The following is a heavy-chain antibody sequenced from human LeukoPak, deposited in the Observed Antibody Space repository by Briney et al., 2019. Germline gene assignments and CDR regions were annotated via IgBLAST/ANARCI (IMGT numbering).Heavy chain of an antibody. J-gene: IGHJ4*02. CDR3: AGQKDPRPIDY. CDR1: GYTFIDYY. Sequence: ASVKVSCKASGYTFIDYYRHWVRQAPGQGLEWMGWTNPSSGGTNYAQKFQGRVTMTRDTSTSTAYMELSELRSDDTAVYYCAGQKDPRPIDYWGQGTLITVSS. V-gene: IGHV1-2*02. CDR2: TNPSSGGT.